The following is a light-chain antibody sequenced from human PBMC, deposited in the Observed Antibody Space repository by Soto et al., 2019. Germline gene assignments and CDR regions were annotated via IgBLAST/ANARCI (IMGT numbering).Light chain of an antibody. V-gene: IGKV3-20*01. CDR3: QQYGSSPGLT. CDR2: GAS. Sequence: ELVLTQSPGTLSLSPGERATLSCRASQSVSSSYLAWYQQKPGQAPRLLIYGASSRATGIPDRFSGSGSWTDFTLTISSLEPEDYAVYYCQQYGSSPGLTVGGGTKVEIK. J-gene: IGKJ4*01. CDR1: QSVSSSY.